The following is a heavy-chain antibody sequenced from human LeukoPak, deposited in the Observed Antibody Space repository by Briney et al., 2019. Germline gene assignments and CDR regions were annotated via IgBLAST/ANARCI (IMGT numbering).Heavy chain of an antibody. D-gene: IGHD6-19*01. Sequence: GGSLRLSCAASGFTFDDYGLSWVRQAPGKGLEWVSTINWNGGSTGYADSVKGRFTISRDNAKNSLYLQMNSLRAEDTALYYCARVSDISVAAYFDYWGQGTLVTVSS. V-gene: IGHV3-20*04. CDR3: ARVSDISVAAYFDY. J-gene: IGHJ4*02. CDR2: INWNGGST. CDR1: GFTFDDYG.